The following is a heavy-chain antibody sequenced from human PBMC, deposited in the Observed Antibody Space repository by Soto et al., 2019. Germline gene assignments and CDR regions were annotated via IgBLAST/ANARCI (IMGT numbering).Heavy chain of an antibody. CDR2: INSDGIST. J-gene: IGHJ4*02. CDR1: GFTFSSYW. V-gene: IGHV3-74*01. Sequence: EVQLVESGGGLVQPGGSLRLSCAASGFTFSSYWMHWVRQAPGKGLVWVSRINSDGISTNYADSVKGRFTISRDNAKNTLYLQMNSLRAEDMAVYYCARVNEQWLGGGDYYLDYWGQGTLVTVSS. D-gene: IGHD6-19*01. CDR3: ARVNEQWLGGGDYYLDY.